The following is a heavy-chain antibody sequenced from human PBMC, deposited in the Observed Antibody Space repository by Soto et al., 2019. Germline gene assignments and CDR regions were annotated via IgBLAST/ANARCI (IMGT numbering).Heavy chain of an antibody. CDR3: GTFLNWVEDIFSSRMLYYYYYMDV. CDR2: ISGSGGST. Sequence: GGSLRLSCAASGFTFSSYAMSWVRQAPGKGLEWVSAISGSGGSTYYADSVKGRFTISGDNSKNTLYLQMNSLRAEDTAVYYCGTFLNWVEDIFSSRMLYYYYYMDVWGKGTTVTVSS. J-gene: IGHJ6*03. V-gene: IGHV3-23*01. D-gene: IGHD2-15*01. CDR1: GFTFSSYA.